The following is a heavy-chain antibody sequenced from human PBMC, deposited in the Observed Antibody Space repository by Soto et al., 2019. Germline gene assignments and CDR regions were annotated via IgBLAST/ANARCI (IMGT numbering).Heavy chain of an antibody. CDR2: ISAYNGNT. D-gene: IGHD3-22*01. CDR1: GYTFTSYG. V-gene: IGHV1-18*01. CDR3: ARGGHYYYDSSGYYYLDY. Sequence: ASVKVSCKASGYTFTSYGISWVRQAPGQGLEWMGWISAYNGNTNYAQKLQGRVTMTTDTSTSTAYMELRSLRSDDTAVYYCARGGHYYYDSSGYYYLDYWGQETLVTGSS. J-gene: IGHJ4*02.